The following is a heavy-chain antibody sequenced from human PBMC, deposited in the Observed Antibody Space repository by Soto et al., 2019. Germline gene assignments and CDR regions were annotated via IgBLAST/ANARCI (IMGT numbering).Heavy chain of an antibody. CDR3: ARSLVAAYSISDY. CDR2: SRNRARSYTT. Sequence: PGGSLRLSCAVSGFTFSDHYMDWVRQAPGKGLEWIGRSRNRARSYTTEYAASVKGRFTVSRDNLKNSFYLQMDSLKTEDTAVYYCARSLVAAYSISDYWGQGTLVTVSS. J-gene: IGHJ4*02. CDR1: GFTFSDHY. D-gene: IGHD2-15*01. V-gene: IGHV3-72*01.